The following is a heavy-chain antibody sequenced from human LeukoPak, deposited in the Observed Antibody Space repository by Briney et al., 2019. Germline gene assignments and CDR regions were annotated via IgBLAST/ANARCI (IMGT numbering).Heavy chain of an antibody. J-gene: IGHJ4*02. CDR1: GFTFSYYE. V-gene: IGHV3-69-1*01. CDR2: ISSSSTI. Sequence: PGGSLRLSCAASGFTFSYYEMNWVRQAQGKGLEWVSYISSSSTIYYADSVKGRFTISRDNAKNSLYLQMNSLRDEDTAVYYCARVMVRGAYYFDYWGQGTLVTVSS. CDR3: ARVMVRGAYYFDY. D-gene: IGHD3-10*01.